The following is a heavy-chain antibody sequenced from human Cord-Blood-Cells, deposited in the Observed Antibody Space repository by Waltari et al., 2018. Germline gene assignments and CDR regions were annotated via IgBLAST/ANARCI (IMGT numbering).Heavy chain of an antibody. CDR2: FDPEDGET. D-gene: IGHD1-26*01. Sequence: QVQLVQSGAEVKKPGASVKVYCKVSGYTLTEFSMHWVRQAPGKGLEWMGGFDPEDGETIYAQKFQGRVTMTEDTSTDTAYMELSSLRSEDTAVYYCATDLYSGSYYAFDIWGQGTMVTVSS. CDR3: ATDLYSGSYYAFDI. V-gene: IGHV1-24*01. J-gene: IGHJ3*02. CDR1: GYTLTEFS.